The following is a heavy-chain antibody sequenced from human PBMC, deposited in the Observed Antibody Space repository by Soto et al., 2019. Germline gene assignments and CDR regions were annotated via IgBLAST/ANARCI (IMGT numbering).Heavy chain of an antibody. D-gene: IGHD3-3*01. CDR1: GFTFGDYA. J-gene: IGHJ3*02. CDR2: IRSKAYGGTT. Sequence: GGSLRLSCTASGFTFGDYAMSWFRQAPGKGLEWVGFIRSKAYGGTTEYAASVKGRFTISRDDSKSIAYLQMNSLKTEDTAVYYCTRVVGIFGVAIDAFDIWGQGTMVTVSS. V-gene: IGHV3-49*03. CDR3: TRVVGIFGVAIDAFDI.